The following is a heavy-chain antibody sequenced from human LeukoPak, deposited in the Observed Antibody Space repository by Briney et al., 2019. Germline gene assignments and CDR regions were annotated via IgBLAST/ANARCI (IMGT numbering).Heavy chain of an antibody. Sequence: GASVKVSCKASGGTFSSYAISWVRQAPGQGLEWMGGIIPIFGTANYAQKFQGRVTITADESTSTAYMELSSLRSEDTAVYYCARVGGLDGYMIAFDIWGQGTMVTVSS. J-gene: IGHJ3*02. CDR1: GGTFSSYA. CDR2: IIPIFGTA. V-gene: IGHV1-69*13. D-gene: IGHD5-24*01. CDR3: ARVGGLDGYMIAFDI.